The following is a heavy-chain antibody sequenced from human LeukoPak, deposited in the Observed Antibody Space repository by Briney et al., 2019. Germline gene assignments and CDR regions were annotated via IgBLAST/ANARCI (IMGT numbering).Heavy chain of an antibody. CDR2: MSYDGSDK. D-gene: IGHD3/OR15-3a*01. CDR3: ARSPNWDWLLPFDY. CDR1: GFTFSSYA. Sequence: PGGSLRLSCAASGFTFSSYAMHWVRQAPGKGLEWVTLMSYDGSDKYYADSVKGRFTISRDNSKNTLYLQMNSLTTEDTAVYYCARSPNWDWLLPFDYWGQGTLVTLPP. V-gene: IGHV3-30-3*01. J-gene: IGHJ4*02.